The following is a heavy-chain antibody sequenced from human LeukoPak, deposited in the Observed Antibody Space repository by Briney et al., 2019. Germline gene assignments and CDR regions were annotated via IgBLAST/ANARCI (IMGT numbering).Heavy chain of an antibody. V-gene: IGHV1-18*01. J-gene: IGHJ4*02. CDR1: GYTFTSYG. CDR3: ASAQYDFWSGYPPPYY. D-gene: IGHD3-3*01. Sequence: GASVKVSRKASGYTFTSYGISWVRQAPGQGLEWMGWISAYNGNTNYAQKLQGRVTMTTDTSTSTAYMELRSLRSDDTAVYYCASAQYDFWSGYPPPYYWGQGTLVTVSS. CDR2: ISAYNGNT.